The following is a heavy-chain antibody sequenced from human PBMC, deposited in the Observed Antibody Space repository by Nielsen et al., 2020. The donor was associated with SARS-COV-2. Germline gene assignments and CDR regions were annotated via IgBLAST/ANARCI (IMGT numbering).Heavy chain of an antibody. V-gene: IGHV3-73*01. CDR2: IRSKANSYAT. CDR1: GFTFSGSA. D-gene: IGHD1-26*01. CDR3: TRLMTSGSSDY. Sequence: GGSLRLSCAASGFTFSGSAMHWVRQASGKGLEWVGRIRSKANSYATAYAASVKGRFTISRDDSKNTAYLQMNSLKTEDTAVYYCTRLMTSGSSDYWGQGTLVTVSS. J-gene: IGHJ4*02.